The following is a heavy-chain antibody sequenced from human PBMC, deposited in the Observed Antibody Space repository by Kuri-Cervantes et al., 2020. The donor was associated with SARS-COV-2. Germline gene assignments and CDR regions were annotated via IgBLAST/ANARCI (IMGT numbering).Heavy chain of an antibody. CDR2: ISSSSSYI. CDR1: GFTFSSYS. J-gene: IGHJ6*02. V-gene: IGHV3-21*01. CDR3: AIIESSSDYYYYYGMDV. D-gene: IGHD3-10*01. Sequence: GESLKISCAASGFTFSSYSMNWVRRAPGKGLEWVSSISSSSSYIYHADSVKGRFTISRDNAKNSLYLQMNSLRAEDTAVYYCAIIESSSDYYYYYGMDVWGQGTTVTVSS.